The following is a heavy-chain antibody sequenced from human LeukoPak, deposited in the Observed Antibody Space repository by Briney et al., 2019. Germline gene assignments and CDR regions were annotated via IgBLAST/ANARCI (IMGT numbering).Heavy chain of an antibody. V-gene: IGHV3-23*01. CDR1: GFTFSSYA. CDR2: ISGSGGST. CDR3: AKDGRGYYYDSSGYSDY. J-gene: IGHJ4*02. Sequence: GGSLRLSCAASGFTFSSYAMSWVRQAPGKGLEWVSAISGSGGSTYYADSVKGRFTISRDNSKNTLYLQVNSLRAEDTAVYYCAKDGRGYYYDSSGYSDYWGQGTLVTVSS. D-gene: IGHD3-22*01.